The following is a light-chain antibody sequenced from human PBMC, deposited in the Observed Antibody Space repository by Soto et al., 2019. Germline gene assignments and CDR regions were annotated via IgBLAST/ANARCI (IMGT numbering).Light chain of an antibody. V-gene: IGKV3-20*01. CDR1: QSVSSSY. J-gene: IGKJ2*01. CDR2: GAS. CDR3: QQYVSPPRL. Sequence: EIVLTQSPGTLSLSPGERATLSCRASQSVSSSYLAWYQQRPGQAPRLLIYGASSRATGIPDRFSGSGSGTDSPLTIGRLGPEVLGVYYWQQYVSPPRLFGRGPKREIK.